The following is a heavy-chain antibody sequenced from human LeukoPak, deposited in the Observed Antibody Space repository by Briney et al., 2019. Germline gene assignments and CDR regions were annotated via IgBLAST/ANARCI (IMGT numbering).Heavy chain of an antibody. D-gene: IGHD2-21*02. CDR2: IIPIFGTA. J-gene: IGHJ6*03. CDR1: GGTFSSYA. V-gene: IGHV1-69*06. CDR3: ARGVVTAILHYYYYMDV. Sequence: ASVKVSCKASGGTFSSYAISWVRQAPGQGLEWMGGIIPIFGTANYAQKFQGRVTITADKSTSTAYMELSSLRSVDTAVYYCARGVVTAILHYYYYMDVWGKGTTVTISS.